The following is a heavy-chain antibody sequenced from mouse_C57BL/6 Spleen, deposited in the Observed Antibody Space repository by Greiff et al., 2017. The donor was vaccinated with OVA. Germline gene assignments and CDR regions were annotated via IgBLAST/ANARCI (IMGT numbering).Heavy chain of an antibody. Sequence: QVQLQQSGAELVKPGASVKLSCTASGYTFTEYSIHWVKQRSGPGLAWIGWFYPGSGSIKYDEKFKDKATLTADKSSSTVYMELSRLTSDDSAVYFCARHDLTYAMDYWGKGTSGTVSS. CDR3: ARHDLTYAMDY. V-gene: IGHV1-62-2*01. CDR2: FYPGSGSI. CDR1: GYTFTEYS. J-gene: IGHJ4*01.